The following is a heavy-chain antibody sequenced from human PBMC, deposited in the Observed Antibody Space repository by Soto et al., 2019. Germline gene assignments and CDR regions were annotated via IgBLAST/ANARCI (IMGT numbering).Heavy chain of an antibody. Sequence: SETLSLTCTVSGRSISSGPYSWGWIRQPPGEGLEWIGTFHYSENTYYNPSLESRVTISVDTTKNQFSLKVTSVTVADTAVYYCARLGGYCSSTSTNCYYYGMDVWGQGTTVTVSS. D-gene: IGHD2-2*01. CDR1: GRSISSGPYS. CDR2: FHYSENT. J-gene: IGHJ6*02. V-gene: IGHV4-39*01. CDR3: ARLGGYCSSTSTNCYYYGMDV.